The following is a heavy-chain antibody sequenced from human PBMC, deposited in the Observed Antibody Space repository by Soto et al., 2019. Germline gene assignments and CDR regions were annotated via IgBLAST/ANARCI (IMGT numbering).Heavy chain of an antibody. D-gene: IGHD4-4*01. J-gene: IGHJ4*02. V-gene: IGHV3-21*01. CDR3: ARDSEEYSTGTPDY. CDR1: GFTFGSYS. Sequence: GGSLRLSCAASGFTFGSYSMNWVRQAPGKGLEWVSSISSSSSYIYYADSVKGRFAISRDNAKNSLYLQMNSLRAEDTAVYYCARDSEEYSTGTPDYWGQGTLVTAPQ. CDR2: ISSSSSYI.